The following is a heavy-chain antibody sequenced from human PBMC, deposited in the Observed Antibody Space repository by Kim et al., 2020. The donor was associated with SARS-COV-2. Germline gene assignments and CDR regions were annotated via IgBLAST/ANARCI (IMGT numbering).Heavy chain of an antibody. V-gene: IGHV3-11*04. J-gene: IGHJ6*03. CDR3: ALGDCSSTSCLNYYMDV. D-gene: IGHD2-2*01. Sequence: KGRFTISRDNAKNSLYLQMNSRRAEDTAVYYCALGDCSSTSCLNYYMDVWGKGTTVTVSS.